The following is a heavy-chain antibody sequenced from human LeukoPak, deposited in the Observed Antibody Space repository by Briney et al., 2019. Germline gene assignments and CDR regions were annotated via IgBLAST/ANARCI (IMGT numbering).Heavy chain of an antibody. D-gene: IGHD2-2*01. CDR1: GYTFTGYY. CDR2: INPNSGGT. J-gene: IGHJ4*02. Sequence: GASVKVSCKASGYTFTGYYMHWVRQAPGQGLEWMGRINPNSGGTNYAQKFQGRDTMTRDTSISTAYMELSRLRSDDTAVYYCARRARSTSCYYFDYWGQGTLVTASS. CDR3: ARRARSTSCYYFDY. V-gene: IGHV1-2*06.